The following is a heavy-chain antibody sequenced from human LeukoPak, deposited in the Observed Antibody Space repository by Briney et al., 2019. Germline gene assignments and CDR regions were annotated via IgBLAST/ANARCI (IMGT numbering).Heavy chain of an antibody. CDR2: ISGDGGST. D-gene: IGHD1-1*01. CDR1: GFTFDDYA. CDR3: AKDLATTGTVYGMDV. Sequence: PGGSLRLSCVASGFTFDDYAMHWVRQAPGKGLEWVSLISGDGGSTYYADSVKGRFAISRDNSKNSLYLQMNSLRTEDSALYYCAKDLATTGTVYGMDVWGQGTTVTVSS. J-gene: IGHJ6*02. V-gene: IGHV3-43*02.